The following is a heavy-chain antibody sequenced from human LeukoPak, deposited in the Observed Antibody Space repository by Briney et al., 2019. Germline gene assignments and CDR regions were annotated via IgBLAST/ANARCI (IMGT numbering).Heavy chain of an antibody. CDR1: TFTVITND. D-gene: IGHD1-14*01. Sequence: GGSLRPSCVASTFTVITNDMTWVRQAPGKGLEWVSVLYSDGTKKYADTVQGGFPISRKNSKNTPYFERKSLKPTDPAAFYCPGGLEPLAANTLEYWGQGTLVTVSS. J-gene: IGHJ4*02. CDR3: PGGLEPLAANTLEY. CDR2: LYSDGTK. V-gene: IGHV3-53*01.